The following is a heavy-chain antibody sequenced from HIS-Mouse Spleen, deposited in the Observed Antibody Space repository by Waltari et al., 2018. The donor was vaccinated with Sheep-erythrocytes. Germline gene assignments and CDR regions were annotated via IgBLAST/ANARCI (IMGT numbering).Heavy chain of an antibody. J-gene: IGHJ3*02. V-gene: IGHV3-15*01. CDR2: IKRKTDGGKT. CDR3: TAGPDAFDI. Sequence: EVQLVESGGGLVKPGGSLRLSCAASGFTFSNAWMSWVHQAPGKGLEWVGRIKRKTDGGKTDYAAPVKGRFTISRDDSKNTLYLQMNSLKTEDTAVYYCTAGPDAFDIWGQGTMVTVSS. CDR1: GFTFSNAW.